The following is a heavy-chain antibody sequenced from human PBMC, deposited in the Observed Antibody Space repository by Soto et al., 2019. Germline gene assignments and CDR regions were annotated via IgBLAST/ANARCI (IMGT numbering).Heavy chain of an antibody. Sequence: SFPSSGYTFTGYYMHWVRQAPGQGLEWMGWINPNSGGTNYAQKFQGRVTMTRDTSISTAYMELSRLRSDDTAVYYCARRVVAPYYYGMDVWGQGTTVTVSS. CDR2: INPNSGGT. CDR1: GYTFTGYY. J-gene: IGHJ6*02. D-gene: IGHD3-3*01. V-gene: IGHV1-2*02. CDR3: ARRVVAPYYYGMDV.